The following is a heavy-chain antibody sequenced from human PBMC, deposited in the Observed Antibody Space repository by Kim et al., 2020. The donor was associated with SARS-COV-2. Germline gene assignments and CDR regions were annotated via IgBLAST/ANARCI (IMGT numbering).Heavy chain of an antibody. CDR3: AKDLDYGDYYYFYGMDI. D-gene: IGHD4-17*01. CDR2: ISYDGSNK. CDR1: GFTFSSYG. V-gene: IGHV3-30*18. J-gene: IGHJ6*02. Sequence: LSLTCAASGFTFSSYGMHWVRQAPGKGLKWVAVISYDGSNKYYADSVKGRFTISRDNSKNTLYLKMNSLRAEDTAVYYCAKDLDYGDYYYFYGMDILGQGTTVTVSS.